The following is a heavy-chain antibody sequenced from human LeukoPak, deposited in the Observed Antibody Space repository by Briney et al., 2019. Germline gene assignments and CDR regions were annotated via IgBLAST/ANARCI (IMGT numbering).Heavy chain of an antibody. CDR3: ARETPHSSSWYYYMDV. D-gene: IGHD6-13*01. CDR1: GGSISSYY. V-gene: IGHV4-59*01. J-gene: IGHJ6*03. CDR2: IYYSGST. Sequence: SETLSLTCTVSGGSISSYYWSWIRQPPGKGLEWIGYIYYSGSTNYNPSLKSRVTISVDTSKNQFSLKLSSVTAADTAVYYCARETPHSSSWYYYMDVWGKGTTVTVSS.